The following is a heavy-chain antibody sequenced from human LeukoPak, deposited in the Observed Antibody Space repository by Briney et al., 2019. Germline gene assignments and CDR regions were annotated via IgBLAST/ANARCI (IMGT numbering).Heavy chain of an antibody. V-gene: IGHV1-8*01. D-gene: IGHD6-13*01. CDR3: ARALRIAPRGREQRKYYYYMDV. CDR2: MNPNSGNT. Sequence: ASVKVSCKASGYTFTSYDINWVRQATGQGLEWMGWMNPNSGNTGYAQKFQGRVTMTRNTSISTAYMELSSLRSEDTAVYYCARALRIAPRGREQRKYYYYMDVWGKGTTVTVSS. J-gene: IGHJ6*03. CDR1: GYTFTSYD.